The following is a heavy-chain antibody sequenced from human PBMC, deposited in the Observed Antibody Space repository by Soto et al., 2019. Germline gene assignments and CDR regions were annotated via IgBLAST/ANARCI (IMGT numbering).Heavy chain of an antibody. J-gene: IGHJ4*02. CDR1: GGTFSSYI. CDR3: ARSPLTTIVGAAYFAY. Sequence: QVQLVQSGAEVKKPGSSVKVSCKASGGTFSSYIISWVRQAPGQGLEWMGRIIPILGIANYAQKFQGRVTITADKSTSTAYMGLGSLRSEATAVYYLARSPLTTIVGAAYFAYWGQGNLVTVSS. D-gene: IGHD1-26*01. V-gene: IGHV1-69*02. CDR2: IIPILGIA.